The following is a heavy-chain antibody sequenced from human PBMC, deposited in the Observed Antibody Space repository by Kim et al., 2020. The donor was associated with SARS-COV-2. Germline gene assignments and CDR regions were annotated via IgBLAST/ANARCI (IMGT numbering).Heavy chain of an antibody. D-gene: IGHD2-2*02. Sequence: SGSTSYNPALKGRVTISVDTAKNQFSLKLGSVTAADTAVYYCARGGNPISWGQGTLVTVSS. CDR3: ARGGNPIS. J-gene: IGHJ5*02. V-gene: IGHV4-59*09. CDR2: SGST.